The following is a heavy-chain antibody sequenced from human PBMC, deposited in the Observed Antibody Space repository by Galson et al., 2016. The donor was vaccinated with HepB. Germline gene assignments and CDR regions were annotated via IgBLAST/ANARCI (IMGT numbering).Heavy chain of an antibody. CDR2: ISGSGGNT. Sequence: SLRLSCAASGFTFSSYSMSWVRQAPGKGLEWVSAISGSGGNTNYADSVKGRFAISRDNSKNTLYLQLNSLRSEDTAVYYCTLDSSGYYGFDMWGPGAMVTVSS. CDR3: TLDSSGYYGFDM. V-gene: IGHV3-23*01. J-gene: IGHJ3*02. CDR1: GFTFSSYS. D-gene: IGHD3-22*01.